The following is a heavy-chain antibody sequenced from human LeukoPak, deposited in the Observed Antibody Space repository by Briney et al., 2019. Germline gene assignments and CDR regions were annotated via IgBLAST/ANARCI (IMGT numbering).Heavy chain of an antibody. CDR3: ASTRSGSSWYYFDY. CDR1: GGSISSYY. V-gene: IGHV4-4*07. CDR2: IYTSGST. D-gene: IGHD6-13*01. J-gene: IGHJ4*02. Sequence: PSGTLSLTCTVSGGSISSYYWSWIRQPAGKGLEWIGRIYTSGSTNYNPSLKSRVAMSVDTSKNQFSLKLSSVTAADTAVYYCASTRSGSSWYYFDYWGQGTLVTVSS.